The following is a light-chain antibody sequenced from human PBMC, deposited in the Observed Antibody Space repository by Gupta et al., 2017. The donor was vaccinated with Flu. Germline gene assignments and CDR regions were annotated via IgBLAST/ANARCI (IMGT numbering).Light chain of an antibody. Sequence: EIVLTQSPATLSLSPGERATLPCRTSQSISNSLAWYQQRPGQTPRLLIYDAYNRAAGIPARFSGSGSGTDFTLTISSLEPEDFAVYYCQQRSTRPLTFGGGTKVEIK. CDR2: DAY. CDR1: QSISNS. J-gene: IGKJ4*01. CDR3: QQRSTRPLT. V-gene: IGKV3-11*01.